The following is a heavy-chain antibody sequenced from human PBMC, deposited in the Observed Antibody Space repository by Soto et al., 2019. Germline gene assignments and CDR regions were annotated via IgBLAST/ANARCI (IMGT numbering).Heavy chain of an antibody. V-gene: IGHV4-34*01. Sequence: QVQLQQWGAGLLKPSETLSLTCAVYGGSFSGYYWSWIRQPPGKGLEWIGEINHSGSTNYNPSLKSQVTISVDTSKNQFSLKLSSVTAADTAVYYCAAGAGGLGYFDYWGQGTLVTVSS. J-gene: IGHJ4*02. D-gene: IGHD3-16*01. CDR3: AAGAGGLGYFDY. CDR1: GGSFSGYY. CDR2: INHSGST.